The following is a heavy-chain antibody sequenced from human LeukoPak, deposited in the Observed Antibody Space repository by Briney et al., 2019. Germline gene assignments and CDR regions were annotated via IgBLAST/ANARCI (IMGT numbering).Heavy chain of an antibody. CDR1: GSTFSSYG. CDR2: IRYDGSNK. D-gene: IGHD3-16*02. V-gene: IGHV3-30*02. CDR3: AKDPAKYYDYVWGSYPSN. Sequence: PGGSLRLSCAASGSTFSSYGMHWVRQAPGKGLEWVAFIRYDGSNKYYADSVKGRFTISRDNSKNTLYLQMNSLRAEDTAVYYCAKDPAKYYDYVWGSYPSNWGQGTLVTVSS. J-gene: IGHJ4*02.